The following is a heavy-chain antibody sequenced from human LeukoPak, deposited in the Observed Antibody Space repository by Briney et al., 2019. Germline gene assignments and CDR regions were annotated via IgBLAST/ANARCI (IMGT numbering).Heavy chain of an antibody. CDR2: SSGSGGRT. CDR1: RVTFSIYA. J-gene: IGHJ5*02. D-gene: IGHD5-24*01. V-gene: IGHV3-23*01. CDR3: AKEGSEMATTHGWFDP. Sequence: GESLRLSCAASRVTFSIYAMSWVRQAPGKGLEWVSTSSGSGGRTYYADSVKGRFTISRDNSKNTLYLQMKSLRAEDTAVYYCAKEGSEMATTHGWFDPWGQGTLVTVSS.